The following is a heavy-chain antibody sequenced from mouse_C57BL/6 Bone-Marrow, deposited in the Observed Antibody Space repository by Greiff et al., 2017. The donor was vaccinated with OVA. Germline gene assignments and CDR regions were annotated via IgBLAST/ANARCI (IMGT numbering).Heavy chain of an antibody. J-gene: IGHJ3*01. Sequence: VQLQQSGAELVRPGTSVKVSCKASGYAFTNYLIEWVKQRPGQGLEWIGVINPGSGGTNYNEKFKGKATLTADKSSSTAYMQLSSLTSEDSAVYYCARGASSGPPWGQGTLVTVSA. CDR3: ARGASSGPP. CDR2: INPGSGGT. D-gene: IGHD3-2*02. CDR1: GYAFTNYL. V-gene: IGHV1-54*01.